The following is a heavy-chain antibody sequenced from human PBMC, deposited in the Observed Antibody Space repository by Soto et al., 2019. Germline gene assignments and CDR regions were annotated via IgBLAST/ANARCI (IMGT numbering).Heavy chain of an antibody. V-gene: IGHV4-31*03. D-gene: IGHD3-10*01. Sequence: SETLSLTCTVSGGSISSGGYYWSWIRQHPGKGLEWIGYIYYSGSTYYNPSLKSRVTISVDTSKNQFSLKLSSVTAADTAVYYCARVGTSQYGSGNTPPPYYFDYWGQGTLVTVSS. CDR1: GGSISSGGYY. J-gene: IGHJ4*02. CDR2: IYYSGST. CDR3: ARVGTSQYGSGNTPPPYYFDY.